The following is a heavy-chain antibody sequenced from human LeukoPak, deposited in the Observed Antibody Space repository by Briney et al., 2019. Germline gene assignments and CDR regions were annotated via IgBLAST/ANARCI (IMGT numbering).Heavy chain of an antibody. CDR3: ARIGPGRGAWYFDL. Sequence: SETLSLTCAVSGGSISSGGYSWSWLRQPPGKGLEWVGYIYYSGSTNYNPSLKSRVTISVDTSKNQFSLKLSSVTAADTAVYYCARIGPGRGAWYFDLWGRGTLVTVSS. J-gene: IGHJ2*01. V-gene: IGHV4-61*08. D-gene: IGHD1-26*01. CDR2: IYYSGST. CDR1: GGSISSGGYS.